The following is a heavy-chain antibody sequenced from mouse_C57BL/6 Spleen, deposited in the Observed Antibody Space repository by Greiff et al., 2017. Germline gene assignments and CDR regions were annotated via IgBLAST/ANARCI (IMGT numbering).Heavy chain of an antibody. CDR1: GYTFTSYW. CDR3: ARYPIYYDYDDGDYYAMDY. J-gene: IGHJ4*01. Sequence: QVQLQQPGAELVKPGASVKMSCKASGYTFTSYWITWVKQRPGQGLEWIGDIYPGSGSTNYNEKFKSKATLTVDTSSSTAYMQLSSLTSEDSAVYDCARYPIYYDYDDGDYYAMDYWGQGTSVTVSS. CDR2: IYPGSGST. V-gene: IGHV1-55*01. D-gene: IGHD2-4*01.